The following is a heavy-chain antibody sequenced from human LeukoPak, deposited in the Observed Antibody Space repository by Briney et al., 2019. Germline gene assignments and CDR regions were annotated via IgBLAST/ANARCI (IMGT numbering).Heavy chain of an antibody. Sequence: GGSLRLSCAASGFTFSSYAMHWVRQAPGKGLEWVAVISYDGSNKYYADSVKGRFTNSRDNSKNTLYLQMNSLRAEDTAVYYCARDKSRRGYFDYWGQGTLVTVSS. CDR1: GFTFSSYA. CDR3: ARDKSRRGYFDY. J-gene: IGHJ4*02. V-gene: IGHV3-30*04. D-gene: IGHD2-2*01. CDR2: ISYDGSNK.